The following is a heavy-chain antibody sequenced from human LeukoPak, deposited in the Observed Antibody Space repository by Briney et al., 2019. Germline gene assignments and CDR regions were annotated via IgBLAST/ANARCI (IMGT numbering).Heavy chain of an antibody. CDR3: AKDVLSGTYYYFDQ. Sequence: GGSLRLSCAASGFTFSSYAMNWVRQAPGKGLEWVSGISGSGSNTYCADSVMGRFTISRDNSKNTLYLQMNSQRAEDTAVYYCAKDVLSGTYYYFDQWGQGTLVTVPS. CDR2: ISGSGSNT. V-gene: IGHV3-23*01. J-gene: IGHJ4*02. D-gene: IGHD1-26*01. CDR1: GFTFSSYA.